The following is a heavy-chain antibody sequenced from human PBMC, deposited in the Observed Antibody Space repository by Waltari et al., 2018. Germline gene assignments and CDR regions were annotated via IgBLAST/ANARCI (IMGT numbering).Heavy chain of an antibody. J-gene: IGHJ4*02. CDR1: GYTFTGYY. Sequence: QVQLVQSGAEVKKPGASVKVSCKASGYTFTGYYMHWVRQAPGQGLEWMGWINPNSGGTNYAQKFQGRVTMTRDTSISTAYMELSRLRSDDTAVYYCARTLGLYDFWSGYQRAFDYWGQGTLVTVSS. D-gene: IGHD3-3*01. V-gene: IGHV1-2*02. CDR3: ARTLGLYDFWSGYQRAFDY. CDR2: INPNSGGT.